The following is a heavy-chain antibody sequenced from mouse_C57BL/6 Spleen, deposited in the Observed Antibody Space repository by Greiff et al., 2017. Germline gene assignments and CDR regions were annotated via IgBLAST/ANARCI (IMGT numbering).Heavy chain of an antibody. V-gene: IGHV1-64*01. CDR2: IHPNSGST. J-gene: IGHJ4*01. D-gene: IGHD3-2*02. CDR3: ARGGQLRLRDYAMDY. CDR1: GYTFTSYW. Sequence: VQLQQPGAELVKPGASVKLSCKASGYTFTSYWMHWVKQRPGQGLEWIGMIHPNSGSTNYNEKFKSKATLTVDKSSSTAYMQLSSLTSEDSAVYYCARGGQLRLRDYAMDYWGQGTSVTVSS.